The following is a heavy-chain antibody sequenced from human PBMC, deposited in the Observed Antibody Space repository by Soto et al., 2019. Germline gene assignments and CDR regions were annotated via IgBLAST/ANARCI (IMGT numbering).Heavy chain of an antibody. CDR3: ARRASRSGWCDF. D-gene: IGHD6-19*01. CDR1: GDSVSSDSNY. V-gene: IGHV4-61*03. J-gene: IGHJ4*02. Sequence: SETLSLTCTVSGDSVSSDSNYWGLIRQPPGKRLERLGYVYYTGTTHYNPSLQIRVTISIDTSANHFSLKLTSVTAADTAVYYCARRASRSGWCDFWGRGTLVTVSS. CDR2: VYYTGTT.